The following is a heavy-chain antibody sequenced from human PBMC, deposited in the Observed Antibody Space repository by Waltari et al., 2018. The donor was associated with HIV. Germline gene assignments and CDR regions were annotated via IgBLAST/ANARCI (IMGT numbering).Heavy chain of an antibody. J-gene: IGHJ4*02. V-gene: IGHV3-21*01. Sequence: EVQLVESGGGLVKPGGPLRLSCAASGFTFSSYSMNWVRQAPGKGLEWVSSISTSRDYIYYADSVKGRFTISRDNAKNSLYLQMNSLRAEDTAVYYCARDAVAAVDYWGQGTLVTVSS. CDR3: ARDAVAAVDY. CDR2: ISTSRDYI. CDR1: GFTFSSYS. D-gene: IGHD6-19*01.